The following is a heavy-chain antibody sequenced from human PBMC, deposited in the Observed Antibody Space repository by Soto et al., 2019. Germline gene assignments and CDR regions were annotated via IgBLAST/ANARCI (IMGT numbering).Heavy chain of an antibody. CDR1: GFTFSGYS. Sequence: PGGSLRLSCAASGFTFSGYSMNWVRQAPGKGLEWVSSISSSSSYIYYADSVKGRFTISRDNAKNSLYLQMNSLRAEDTAVYYCARDPNHTGWFDPWGQGTLVTVSS. J-gene: IGHJ5*02. CDR2: ISSSSSYI. V-gene: IGHV3-21*01. CDR3: ARDPNHTGWFDP.